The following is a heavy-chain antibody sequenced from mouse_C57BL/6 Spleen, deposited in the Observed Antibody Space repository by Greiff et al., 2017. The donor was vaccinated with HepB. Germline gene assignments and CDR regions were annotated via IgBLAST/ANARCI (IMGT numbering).Heavy chain of an antibody. CDR3: ATYGNNGY. J-gene: IGHJ2*01. D-gene: IGHD2-10*02. V-gene: IGHV5-17*01. CDR1: GFTFSDYG. CDR2: ISSGSSTI. Sequence: DVMLVESGGGLVKPGGSLKLSCAASGFTFSDYGMHWVRQAPEQGLEWVAYISSGSSTIYYADTVKGRFTIPRDKAKNTLFLQLTSLRSEDTAMFYCATYGNNGYWGQGTTLTVSS.